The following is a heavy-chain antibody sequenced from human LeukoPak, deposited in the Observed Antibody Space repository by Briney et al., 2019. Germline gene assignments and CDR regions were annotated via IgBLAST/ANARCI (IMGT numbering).Heavy chain of an antibody. CDR2: ISPNTGGT. Sequence: ASVKVSCKASAYSFTDHYVHWVRQAPGEGLEWMGWISPNTGGTIYAQKFQGRVTMTRDTSIITAYMEPSKLRSDDTAFYYCAREVGSGTFDIWGQGTMVTVSS. V-gene: IGHV1-2*02. CDR3: AREVGSGTFDI. CDR1: AYSFTDHY. D-gene: IGHD6-25*01. J-gene: IGHJ3*02.